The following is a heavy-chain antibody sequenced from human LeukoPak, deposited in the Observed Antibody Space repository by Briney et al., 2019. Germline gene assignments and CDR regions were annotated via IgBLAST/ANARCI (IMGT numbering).Heavy chain of an antibody. CDR1: GASIDSYY. V-gene: IGHV4-59*08. J-gene: IGHJ3*02. D-gene: IGHD5-24*01. CDR2: IYYSGTT. Sequence: SETLSLTCTISGASIDSYYWSWIRQPPGKGLEWIGYIYYSGTTNYNPSLKRRVTISVDTSKNQFSLKLSSVTAADTAVYYCARAEGYSRADAFDIWGQGTMVTVSS. CDR3: ARAEGYSRADAFDI.